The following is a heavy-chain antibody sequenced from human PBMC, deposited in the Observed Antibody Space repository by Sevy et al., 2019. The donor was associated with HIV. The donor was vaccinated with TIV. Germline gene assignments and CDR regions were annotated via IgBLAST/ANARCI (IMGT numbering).Heavy chain of an antibody. CDR1: GYTFTSYV. J-gene: IGHJ6*02. V-gene: IGHV7-4-1*02. D-gene: IGHD2-2*01. CDR2: INTNTGNP. CDR3: ARGVCTSSSCYYYYGMDV. Sequence: ASVKVSCKASGYTFTSYVMNWVRQAPGQGLEWMGWINTNTGNPTYAQGFTGRFVFSLDTSVSTAYLQISSLKAEDTAVYYCARGVCTSSSCYYYYGMDVWGQGATVTVSS.